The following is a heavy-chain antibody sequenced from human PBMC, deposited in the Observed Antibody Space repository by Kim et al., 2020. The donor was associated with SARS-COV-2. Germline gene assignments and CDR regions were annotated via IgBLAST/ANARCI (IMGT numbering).Heavy chain of an antibody. D-gene: IGHD5-12*01. CDR1: GFTFSSYS. Sequence: GGSLRLSCAASGFTFSSYSMNWVRQAPGKGLEWVSSISSSSSYIYYADSVKGRFTISRDNAKNSLYLQMNSLRAEDTAVYYCARDQSNMVATMREGYYYYYMDVWGKGTTVTVSS. V-gene: IGHV3-21*01. CDR3: ARDQSNMVATMREGYYYYYMDV. J-gene: IGHJ6*03. CDR2: ISSSSSYI.